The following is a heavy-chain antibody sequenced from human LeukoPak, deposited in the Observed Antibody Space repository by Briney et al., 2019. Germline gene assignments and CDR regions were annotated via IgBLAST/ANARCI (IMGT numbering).Heavy chain of an antibody. CDR3: ARGGITIFGVVGHSWFDP. CDR2: ICSSGSII. CDR1: VFTFSTYE. V-gene: IGHV3-48*03. D-gene: IGHD3-3*01. J-gene: IGHJ5*02. Sequence: GGSLRLSCEASVFTFSTYEMNWVRQAPGKGLEGVSYICSSGSIIYYADSVKGRFTISRDNAKNSMYLQMDSLRAEDTAVYYCARGGITIFGVVGHSWFDPWGQGTLVTVSS.